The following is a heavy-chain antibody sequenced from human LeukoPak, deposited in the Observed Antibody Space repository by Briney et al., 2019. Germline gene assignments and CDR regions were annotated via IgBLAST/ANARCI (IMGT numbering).Heavy chain of an antibody. CDR3: ARDSHPSGSYYYFGMDV. J-gene: IGHJ6*02. Sequence: SVKVSCTASGGTFISYAISWVRQATGQGLEWMGGIIPIFGTANYAQKFQGRVTITADESTSTAYMELSSLRSEDTAVYYCARDSHPSGSYYYFGMDVWGQGTTVTVSS. CDR2: IIPIFGTA. D-gene: IGHD6-25*01. V-gene: IGHV1-69*01. CDR1: GGTFISYA.